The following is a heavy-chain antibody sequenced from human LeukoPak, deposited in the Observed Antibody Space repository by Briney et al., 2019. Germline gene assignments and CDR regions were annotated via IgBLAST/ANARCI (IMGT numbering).Heavy chain of an antibody. D-gene: IGHD3-22*01. V-gene: IGHV3-48*04. CDR3: ASPLNYYYDSSGYPTGDY. CDR1: GFTFSSYS. CDR2: ISSSSSTI. Sequence: GGSLRLSCAASGFTFSSYSMNWVRQAPGKGLEWVSYISSSSSTIYYADSVKGRFTISRDNAKNSLYLQMNSLRAEDTAVYYCASPLNYYYDSSGYPTGDYWGQGTLVTVSS. J-gene: IGHJ4*02.